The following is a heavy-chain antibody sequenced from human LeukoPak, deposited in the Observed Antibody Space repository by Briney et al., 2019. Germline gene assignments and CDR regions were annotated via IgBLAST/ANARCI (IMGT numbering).Heavy chain of an antibody. CDR3: AGYRDGDRDISLDY. J-gene: IGHJ4*02. D-gene: IGHD4-17*01. CDR2: INNRGTT. Sequence: PSETLSHTCTVPGDSISSYYWSWIRQPPGKGLEWIGFINNRGTTSYNPSLKSRVTISRDMSKNQFALKLSSVSAADTAVYYCAGYRDGDRDISLDYWGQGTLVTVSS. CDR1: GDSISSYY. V-gene: IGHV4-59*08.